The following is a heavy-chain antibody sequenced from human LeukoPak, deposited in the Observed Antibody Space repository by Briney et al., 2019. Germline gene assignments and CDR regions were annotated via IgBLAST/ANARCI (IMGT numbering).Heavy chain of an antibody. CDR3: ASVTDEGFDP. V-gene: IGHV1-69*05. Sequence: ASVKVSCKASGGTFSSYAISGVRQAPGQGLEWMGGIIPIFGTANYAQKFQGRVTITTDESTSTAYMELSSLRSEDTAVYYCASVTDEGFDPWGQGTLVTVSS. J-gene: IGHJ5*02. D-gene: IGHD3-16*02. CDR1: GGTFSSYA. CDR2: IIPIFGTA.